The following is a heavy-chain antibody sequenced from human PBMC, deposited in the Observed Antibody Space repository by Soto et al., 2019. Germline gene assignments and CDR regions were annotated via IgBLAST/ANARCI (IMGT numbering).Heavy chain of an antibody. D-gene: IGHD2-15*01. J-gene: IGHJ4*02. CDR1: GYTFTNYA. V-gene: IGHV1-3*01. CDR3: ARGPGGPDGPGDY. CDR2: INAGNGNT. Sequence: QVQLVQSGAEVKKPGASVKVSCKASGYTFTNYAMHLVRQAPGQRLEWMGWINAGNGNTKYSQKFQGRVTITRDTSASAAYMELSSLRSEDTAVYYCARGPGGPDGPGDYWGQGTLVTVSS.